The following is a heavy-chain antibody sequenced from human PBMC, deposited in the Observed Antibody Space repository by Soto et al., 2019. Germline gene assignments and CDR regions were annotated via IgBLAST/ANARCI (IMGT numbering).Heavy chain of an antibody. CDR3: ARDRKWIQLDYYYGMAV. V-gene: IGHV4-4*02. D-gene: IGHD1-1*01. J-gene: IGHJ6*02. Sequence: PSETLSLTCAVSGGSISSSNWWSWVRQPPGKGLEWIGEIYHSGSTNYNPSLKSRVTISVDKSKNQFSLKLSSVTAADTAVYYCARDRKWIQLDYYYGMAVWGQGTTVTVS. CDR1: GGSISSSNW. CDR2: IYHSGST.